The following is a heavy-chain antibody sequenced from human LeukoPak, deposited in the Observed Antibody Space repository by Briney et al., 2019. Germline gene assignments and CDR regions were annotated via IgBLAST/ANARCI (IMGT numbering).Heavy chain of an antibody. D-gene: IGHD6-19*01. V-gene: IGHV3-74*01. J-gene: IGHJ4*01. CDR3: ARGSTQYSSGWYGLDY. CDR2: VNSDGSST. CDR1: GLTFSSYW. Sequence: PGGSLRLSCAASGLTFSSYWMHWVRQAPGKGLVWVSRVNSDGSSTTYADSVKGRFTISRDNAKNTLYLQMNSLRAEDTAVYYCARGSTQYSSGWYGLDYWGQGTLVTVSS.